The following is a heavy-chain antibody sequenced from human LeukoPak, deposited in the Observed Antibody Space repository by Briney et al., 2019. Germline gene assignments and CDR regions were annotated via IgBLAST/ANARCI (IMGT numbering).Heavy chain of an antibody. V-gene: IGHV3-7*03. CDR1: GFTFSSYA. J-gene: IGHJ6*02. CDR2: VNRDGSET. CDR3: ARNNGMDV. Sequence: GGSLRLSCAAAGFTFSSYAMSWVRQVPGRGPEWVANVNRDGSETYYLDSVKGRFTISKDNAKNSLYLQMNSLRAEDTALYHCARNNGMDVWGQGTTVIVSS.